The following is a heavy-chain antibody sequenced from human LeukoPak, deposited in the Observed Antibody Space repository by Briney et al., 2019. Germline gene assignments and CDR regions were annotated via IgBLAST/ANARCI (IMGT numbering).Heavy chain of an antibody. D-gene: IGHD6-13*01. CDR2: IYYSGST. V-gene: IGHV4-39*07. CDR1: GGSISSSSYY. J-gene: IGHJ6*03. CDR3: ARAQGRHSSSWYMGYYYYYMDV. Sequence: SETLSLTCTVSGGSISSSSYYWGWIRQPPGKGLEWIGSIYYSGSTYYNPSLKSRVTISVDTSKNQFSLKVSSVTAADTAVYYCARAQGRHSSSWYMGYYYYYMDVWGKGTTVTVSS.